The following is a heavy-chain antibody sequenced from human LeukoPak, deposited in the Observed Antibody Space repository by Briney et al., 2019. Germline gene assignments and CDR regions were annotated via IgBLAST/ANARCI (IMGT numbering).Heavy chain of an antibody. D-gene: IGHD3-22*01. CDR1: GFTFSSYE. CDR2: ISSSGSSK. CDR3: AKDNGYYDSSGYFDY. Sequence: GGSLRLSCAASGFTFSSYEMNWVRQAPGKGLEWVSYISSSGSSKYYADSVKGRFTISRDNAKNSLYLQMNSLRTEDTALYYCAKDNGYYDSSGYFDYWGQGTLVTVSS. V-gene: IGHV3-48*03. J-gene: IGHJ4*02.